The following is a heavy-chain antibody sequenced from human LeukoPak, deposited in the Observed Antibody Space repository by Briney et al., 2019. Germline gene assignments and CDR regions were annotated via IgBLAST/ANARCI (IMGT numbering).Heavy chain of an antibody. CDR2: IKNKGDSGTT. D-gene: IGHD3-10*01. CDR3: TTSGTPFEY. V-gene: IGHV3-15*01. J-gene: IGHJ4*02. Sequence: GGSLRLSCADSGFTFNKAWMSWVRLAPGERLEWGCRIKNKGDSGTTDYAAPVKGRFTVSRDDSKSTLYLQMNSLKTEDTAVYYCTTSGTPFEYWGQGTLVTVSS. CDR1: GFTFNKAW.